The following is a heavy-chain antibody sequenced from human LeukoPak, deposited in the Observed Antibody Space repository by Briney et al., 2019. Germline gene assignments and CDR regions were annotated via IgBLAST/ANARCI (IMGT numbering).Heavy chain of an antibody. Sequence: GGSLRLSCAASGFTFSSYGMSWVRQAPGKGLEWVSAISGSGGSTYYADSVKGRFTISRDNSKNTLYLQMNSLRAEDTAVYYCAKGAYDYVWGSYRFDYWGQGTLVTVSS. D-gene: IGHD3-16*02. V-gene: IGHV3-23*01. CDR3: AKGAYDYVWGSYRFDY. CDR2: ISGSGGST. CDR1: GFTFSSYG. J-gene: IGHJ4*02.